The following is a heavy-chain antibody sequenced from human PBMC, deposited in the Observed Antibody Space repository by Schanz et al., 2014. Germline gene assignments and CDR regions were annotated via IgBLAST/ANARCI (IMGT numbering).Heavy chain of an antibody. CDR3: ATETYSSSWCFDY. J-gene: IGHJ4*02. V-gene: IGHV3-23*01. CDR1: GFAFTSNA. Sequence: EAQLLESGGGLVQPGGSLRLSCEASGFAFTSNAMTWVRQAPGKGLEWVSTISGSGAHTYHADSVRGRFTISRDNSKNILYLQMNGLRDEDTAVYYCATETYSSSWCFDYWGQGTLVTVSS. D-gene: IGHD6-13*01. CDR2: ISGSGAHT.